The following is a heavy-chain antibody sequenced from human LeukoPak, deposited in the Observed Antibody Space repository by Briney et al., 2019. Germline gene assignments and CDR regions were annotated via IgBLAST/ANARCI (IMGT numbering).Heavy chain of an antibody. CDR3: AKDRYRERWLQLVYPYYMDV. V-gene: IGHV3-23*01. CDR1: GFTFSTYS. D-gene: IGHD5-24*01. CDR2: ISGSGGST. Sequence: PGGSLRLSCAASGFTFSTYSMNWVRQAPGKGLEWVSAISGSGGSTYYADSVKGRFTISRDNSKNTLYLQMNSLRAEDTAVYYCAKDRYRERWLQLVYPYYMDVWGKGTTVTVSS. J-gene: IGHJ6*03.